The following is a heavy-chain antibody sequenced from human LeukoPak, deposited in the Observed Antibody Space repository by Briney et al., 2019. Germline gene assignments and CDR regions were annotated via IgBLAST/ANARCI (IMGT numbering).Heavy chain of an antibody. CDR3: AKSHSVGYRGYFDY. Sequence: GGSLRLSCAASGFTFTTYAMSWVRQAPGKGLEWVSTISDSGASTYYADSVKGRFTISRDNSKNTLYLQMNSLSAEDTAVYYCAKSHSVGYRGYFDYWGQGTLVTVSS. V-gene: IGHV3-23*01. CDR2: ISDSGAST. CDR1: GFTFTTYA. D-gene: IGHD5-12*01. J-gene: IGHJ4*02.